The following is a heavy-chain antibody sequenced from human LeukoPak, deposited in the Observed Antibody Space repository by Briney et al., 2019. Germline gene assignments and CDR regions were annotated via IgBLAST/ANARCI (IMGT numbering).Heavy chain of an antibody. CDR2: IYHSGST. J-gene: IGHJ5*02. V-gene: IGHV4-30-2*01. CDR3: ARGSGSGGSDWFDP. CDR1: GGALSSGGYS. D-gene: IGHD1-26*01. Sequence: SRTLCLTCAVSGGALSSGGYSWGWGRQPPGRGREWVGYIYHSGSTYYNPSLKSRVTISVDRSKNQFSLKLSSVTAADTAVYYCARGSGSGGSDWFDPWGQGTLVTVSS.